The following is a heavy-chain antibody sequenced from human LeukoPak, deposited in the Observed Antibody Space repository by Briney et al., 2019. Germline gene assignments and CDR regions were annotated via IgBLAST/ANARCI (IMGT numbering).Heavy chain of an antibody. CDR3: AKDLARGATMIVVVIFPLDY. CDR1: GFTFSSYG. J-gene: IGHJ4*02. CDR2: IRYDGSNK. Sequence: QPGGSLRLSCAASGFTFSSYGMHWVRQAPGKGLEWVAFIRYDGSNKYYADSVKGRFTISRDNSKNTLYLQMNSLRAEDTAVYYCAKDLARGATMIVVVIFPLDYWGQGTLVTVSS. D-gene: IGHD3-22*01. V-gene: IGHV3-30*02.